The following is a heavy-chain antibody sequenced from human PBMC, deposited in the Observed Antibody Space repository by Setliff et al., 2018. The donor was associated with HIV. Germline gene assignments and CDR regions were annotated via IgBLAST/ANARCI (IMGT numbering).Heavy chain of an antibody. CDR3: ARLHTDYGSWYFDA. D-gene: IGHD3-10*01. Sequence: SSETLSLTCTVSDDSITGINWWNWVRQPPGKGLEWIGEIDHSGSTNYSPSLKSRVTMSVDKSKKQFSLKLKSMAAADTAVYYCARLHTDYGSWYFDAWGPGTLVTVSS. J-gene: IGHJ5*02. CDR1: DDSITGINW. CDR2: IDHSGST. V-gene: IGHV4-4*02.